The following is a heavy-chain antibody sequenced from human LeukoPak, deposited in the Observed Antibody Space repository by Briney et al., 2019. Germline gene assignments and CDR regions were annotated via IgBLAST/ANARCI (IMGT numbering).Heavy chain of an antibody. V-gene: IGHV4-31*03. D-gene: IGHD3-10*01. J-gene: IGHJ5*02. Sequence: SETLSLTCSVSGGSISSGGYYWSWIRQHPGKGLEWIGYISYSENTSYNPSLKSRVIVSVDTSKNQFSLKLSSVTAADTAVYYCARHGVTTMVRGSLWFDPWGQGTLVTVSS. CDR2: ISYSENT. CDR1: GGSISSGGYY. CDR3: ARHGVTTMVRGSLWFDP.